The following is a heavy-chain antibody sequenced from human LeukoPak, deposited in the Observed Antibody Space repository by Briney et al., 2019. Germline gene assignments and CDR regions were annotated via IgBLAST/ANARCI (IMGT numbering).Heavy chain of an antibody. D-gene: IGHD3-9*01. CDR2: IYHSGST. CDR1: GYSISSGYY. J-gene: IGHJ6*03. V-gene: IGHV4-38-2*02. CDR3: ARGDYDILTGLHPHYYYYMDV. Sequence: SETLSLTCTVSGYSISSGYYWGWIRQPPGKGLEWIGSIYHSGSTYYNPSLKSRVTISVDTSKNQFSLKLSSVTAADTAVYYCARGDYDILTGLHPHYYYYMDVWGKGTTVTISS.